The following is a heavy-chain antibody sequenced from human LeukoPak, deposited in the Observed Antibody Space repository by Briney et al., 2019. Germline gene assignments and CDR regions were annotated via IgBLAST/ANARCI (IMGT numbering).Heavy chain of an antibody. Sequence: GGSLRLSCAASGFTFSSYSMNWVHQAPGKGLEWVSSISTSSSYINYTDSVKGRFTISRDNAKSSLYLQMNSLRAEDTAVYYCAGHNWNDLHFDYWGQGTLVTVSS. D-gene: IGHD1-20*01. J-gene: IGHJ4*02. V-gene: IGHV3-21*04. CDR2: ISTSSSYI. CDR1: GFTFSSYS. CDR3: AGHNWNDLHFDY.